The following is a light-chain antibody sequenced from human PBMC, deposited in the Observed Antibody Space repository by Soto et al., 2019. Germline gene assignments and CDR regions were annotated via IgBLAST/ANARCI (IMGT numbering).Light chain of an antibody. V-gene: IGLV1-40*01. CDR3: QSYDSSLSGWV. CDR1: SSNIAAGYD. CDR2: GNS. J-gene: IGLJ3*02. Sequence: QSVLPQPPSVSGAPGQRVTISCTWSSSNIAAGYDVHWYQQLPGTAPKLLIYGNSNRPSGVADRFSGSKSGTSGSLAITGLQAEDEADYDCQSYDSSLSGWVFGGGTKLTVL.